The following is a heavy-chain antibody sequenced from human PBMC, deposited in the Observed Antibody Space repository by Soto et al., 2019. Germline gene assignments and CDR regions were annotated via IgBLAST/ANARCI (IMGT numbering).Heavy chain of an antibody. CDR2: ISGSGGST. D-gene: IGHD5-18*01. J-gene: IGHJ6*02. CDR1: GFTFSSYA. Sequence: PGGSLRLSCAASGFTFSSYAMSWVRQAPGKGLEWVSAISGSGGSTYYADSVKGRFTISRDNSKNTLYLQMNSLRAEDTAVYYCAKDRYSYGYRSYYYYGMDVWGQGTTVTVSS. V-gene: IGHV3-23*01. CDR3: AKDRYSYGYRSYYYYGMDV.